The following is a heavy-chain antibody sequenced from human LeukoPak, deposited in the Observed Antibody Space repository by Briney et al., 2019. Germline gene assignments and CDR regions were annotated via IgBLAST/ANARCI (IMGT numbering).Heavy chain of an antibody. J-gene: IGHJ4*02. CDR1: GFTFSSYS. Sequence: PGGSLRLSCAASGFTFSSYSTHWVRQAPGQGLESVSAISSNGGSTYYANSVKGRFTISRDNSKNTLYLQMGSLRAEGMAVYYCAPNYYDSSGYYDPLGFPSYWGQGTLVTVSS. D-gene: IGHD3-22*01. V-gene: IGHV3-64*01. CDR2: ISSNGGST. CDR3: APNYYDSSGYYDPLGFPSY.